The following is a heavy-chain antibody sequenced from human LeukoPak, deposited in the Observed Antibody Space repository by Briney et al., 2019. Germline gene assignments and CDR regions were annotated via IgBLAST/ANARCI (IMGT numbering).Heavy chain of an antibody. CDR3: AMFHSTGAAGTPYYGMDV. CDR2: SIPILGIA. V-gene: IGHV1-69*02. CDR1: VGTFSNYP. Sequence: SVKVSCQASVGTFSNYPISWVRQAPGQGLEWMGRSIPILGIANYAQKFQGRVTITADKSTSTAYMELSSLRSEDTAVYYCAMFHSTGAAGTPYYGMDVWGQGTTVTVSS. D-gene: IGHD6-13*01. J-gene: IGHJ6*02.